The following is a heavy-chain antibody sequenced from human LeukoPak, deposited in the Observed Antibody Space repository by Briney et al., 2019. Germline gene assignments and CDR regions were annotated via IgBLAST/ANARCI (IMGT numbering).Heavy chain of an antibody. CDR1: GFTFSDNL. CDR2: IKQDGSEK. CDR3: TRGGYSTSWYWIY. D-gene: IGHD2-2*01. J-gene: IGHJ4*02. V-gene: IGHV3-7*03. Sequence: GGSLRLSCAVSGFTFSDNLMTWFRQAPGKGLEWVATIKQDGSEKYYVDSVRGRFTISRVNAENSLYLQMNSLRAEDTAVYHCTRGGYSTSWYWIYWGPGTLVTVSS.